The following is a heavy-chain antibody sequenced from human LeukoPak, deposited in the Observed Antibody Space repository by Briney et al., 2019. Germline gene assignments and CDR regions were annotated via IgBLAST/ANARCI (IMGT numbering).Heavy chain of an antibody. CDR3: AKTQVVYYFDY. CDR1: GFSFSSYA. Sequence: PGGSLRLSCVTSGFSFSSYAMSWVRQAPGKGLEWVSGISAAGGNSFYADSVKGRLTISRDNSNNTLHLQMNNMRVEDTAVYYCAKTQVVYYFDYWGQGNLVTVSS. CDR2: ISAAGGNS. V-gene: IGHV3-23*01. J-gene: IGHJ4*02. D-gene: IGHD2-8*02.